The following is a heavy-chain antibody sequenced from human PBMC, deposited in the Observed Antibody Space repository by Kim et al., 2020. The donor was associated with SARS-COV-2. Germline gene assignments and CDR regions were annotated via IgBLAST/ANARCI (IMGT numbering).Heavy chain of an antibody. Sequence: SETLSLTCAVYGGSFSGYYWSWIRQPPGKGLEWIGEINHSGSTNYNPSLKSRVIISVDTSKNQFSLKLSSVTAADTAVYYCARGLGSGSYYRRGGDYWG. D-gene: IGHD3-10*02. V-gene: IGHV4-34*01. J-gene: IGHJ4*01. CDR3: ARGLGSGSYYRRGGDY. CDR2: INHSGST. CDR1: GGSFSGYY.